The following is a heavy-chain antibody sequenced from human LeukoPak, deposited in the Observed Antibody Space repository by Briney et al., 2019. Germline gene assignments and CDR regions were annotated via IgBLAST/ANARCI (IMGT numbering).Heavy chain of an antibody. CDR3: AREGVWRQQLVDYYYGMDV. J-gene: IGHJ6*02. D-gene: IGHD6-13*01. CDR1: GFTFSTYA. V-gene: IGHV3-23*01. Sequence: GGSLRLSCAASGFTFSTYAMSWVRQAPGKGLEWVSAISGSGGNTYYADSVKGRFTISRDNSRNTLYLQMNSLRAEDTAVYYCAREGVWRQQLVDYYYGMDVWGQGTTVTVSS. CDR2: ISGSGGNT.